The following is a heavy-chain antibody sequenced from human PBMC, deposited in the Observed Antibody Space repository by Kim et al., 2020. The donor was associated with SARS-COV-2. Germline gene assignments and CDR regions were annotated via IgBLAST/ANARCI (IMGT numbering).Heavy chain of an antibody. D-gene: IGHD3-10*01. CDR3: AKDGYYYGSGKSGLAYYFDY. CDR2: ISGSGGST. CDR1: GFTFSSYA. J-gene: IGHJ4*02. Sequence: GGSLRLSCAASGFTFSSYAMSWVRQAPGKGLEWVSAISGSGGSTYYADSVKGRFTISRDNSKNTLYLQMNSLRAEDTAVYYCAKDGYYYGSGKSGLAYYFDYWGQGTLVTVSS. V-gene: IGHV3-23*01.